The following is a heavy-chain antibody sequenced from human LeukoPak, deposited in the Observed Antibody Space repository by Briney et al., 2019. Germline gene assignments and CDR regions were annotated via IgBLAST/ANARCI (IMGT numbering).Heavy chain of an antibody. CDR1: GGSISSSSHY. CDR2: IYYSGRT. V-gene: IGHV4-39*01. D-gene: IGHD6-19*01. Sequence: PSETLSLTCTVSGGSISSSSHYWGWTRQPPGKGLEWIGSIYYSGRTYYNPSLKSRVTISVDTSKNQFSLKLSSVTAADTAVYNCARQASSSGLYIVYFDYWGQGTLVTVSS. J-gene: IGHJ4*02. CDR3: ARQASSSGLYIVYFDY.